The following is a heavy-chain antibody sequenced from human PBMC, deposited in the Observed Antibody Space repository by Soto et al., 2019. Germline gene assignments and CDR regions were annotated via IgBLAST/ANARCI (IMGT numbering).Heavy chain of an antibody. CDR1: GFTFSSYA. V-gene: IGHV3-30-3*01. CDR3: ARTWIQLWLYMDH. Sequence: GSLRLSCAASGFTFSSYAMHWVRQAPGKGLEWVAVISYDGSNKYYADSVKGRFTISRDNSKNTLYLQMNSLRAEDTAVYYCARTWIQLWLYMDHWGQGTLVTVSS. J-gene: IGHJ4*02. D-gene: IGHD5-18*01. CDR2: ISYDGSNK.